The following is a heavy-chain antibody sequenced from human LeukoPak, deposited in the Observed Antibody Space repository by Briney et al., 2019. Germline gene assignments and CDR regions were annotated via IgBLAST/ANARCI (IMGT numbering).Heavy chain of an antibody. J-gene: IGHJ6*02. CDR1: GFTFSSYA. D-gene: IGHD6-19*01. V-gene: IGHV3-23*01. CDR3: AKVLNSGWPRDYYYYGMDV. CDR2: ISGSGGST. Sequence: PGGSLRLSCAASGFTFSSYAMSWVRRAPGKGLEWVSAISGSGGSTYYADSVKGRFTISRDNSKNTLYLQMNSLRAEDTAVYYCAKVLNSGWPRDYYYYGMDVWGQGTTVTVSS.